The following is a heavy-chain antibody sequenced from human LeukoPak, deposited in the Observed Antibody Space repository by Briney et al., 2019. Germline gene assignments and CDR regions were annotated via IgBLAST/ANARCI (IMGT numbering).Heavy chain of an antibody. V-gene: IGHV3-21*01. J-gene: IGHJ4*02. Sequence: GGSLRLSCAASGSTFSSYTLNWVRQAPGKGLEWVSSISSAGGYIYYADSVKGRFTISRDNAKNSLYLQMNSLRAVDTAVYYCARHIVSSNSFDNWGQGTLVTVSS. D-gene: IGHD2-2*01. CDR1: GSTFSSYT. CDR3: ARHIVSSNSFDN. CDR2: ISSAGGYI.